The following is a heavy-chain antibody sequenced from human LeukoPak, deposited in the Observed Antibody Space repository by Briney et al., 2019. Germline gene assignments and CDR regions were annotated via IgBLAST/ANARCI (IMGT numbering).Heavy chain of an antibody. J-gene: IGHJ4*02. V-gene: IGHV3-23*01. CDR2: VSDTGDRT. CDR3: AKSFLAMTTVTSLDY. Sequence: PGGSLRLSCAASGFTFTTYAMSWVRQAPGKGLEWVSSVSDTGDRTYYADSVKGRFTISRDNSKNTLYLQMNSLRAEDTAVYYCAKSFLAMTTVTSLDYWGQGTLVTVSS. D-gene: IGHD4-17*01. CDR1: GFTFTTYA.